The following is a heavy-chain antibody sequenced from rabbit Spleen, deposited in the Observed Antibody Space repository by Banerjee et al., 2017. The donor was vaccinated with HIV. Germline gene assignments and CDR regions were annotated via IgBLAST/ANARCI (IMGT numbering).Heavy chain of an antibody. D-gene: IGHD4-2*01. CDR3: ARDRYGGSLSMAYTGMDL. CDR2: IGTGSGST. V-gene: IGHV1S40*01. CDR1: GVSFSGNSY. J-gene: IGHJ6*01. Sequence: QSLEESGGDLVKPGASLTLTCTASGVSFSGNSYMCWVRQAPGKGLEWIGCIGTGSGSTYYASWAKGRFTISKTSSTTVTLQMTSLTAADTATYFCARDRYGGSLSMAYTGMDLWGQGTLVTVS.